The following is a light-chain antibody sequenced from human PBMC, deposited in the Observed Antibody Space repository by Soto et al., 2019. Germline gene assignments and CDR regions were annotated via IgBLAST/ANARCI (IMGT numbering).Light chain of an antibody. Sequence: QSVLTQHPSASGSPGQSVTISCTGTSSDVGGYNYVSWYQQYPGKAPKLLIYEVTKRPSGVPDRFSGSKSGNTASLTVSGLPIDDEDNYYCCSYTTYVRVFGTGSMVIGL. CDR2: EVT. V-gene: IGLV2-8*01. J-gene: IGLJ1*01. CDR1: SSDVGGYNY. CDR3: CSYTTYVRV.